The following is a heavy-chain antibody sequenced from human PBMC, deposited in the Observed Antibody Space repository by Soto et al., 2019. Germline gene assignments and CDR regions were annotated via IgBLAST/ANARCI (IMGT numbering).Heavy chain of an antibody. D-gene: IGHD6-19*01. CDR2: INPNSGGT. CDR3: ARVSVGEEQWLSSDY. J-gene: IGHJ4*02. V-gene: IGHV1-2*04. Sequence: ASVKVSCKASGYTFTGYYMHWVRQAPGQGLEWMGWINPNSGGTNYAQKFQGWVTMTRDTSISTAYMELSRLRSDDTAVYYCARVSVGEEQWLSSDYWGQGTLVTVSS. CDR1: GYTFTGYY.